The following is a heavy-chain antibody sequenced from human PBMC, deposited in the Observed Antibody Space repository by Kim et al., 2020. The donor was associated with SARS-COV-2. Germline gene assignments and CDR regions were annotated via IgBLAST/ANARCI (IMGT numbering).Heavy chain of an antibody. Sequence: GGSLRLSCAASGFTFTIYWMSWVRQAPGKGLEWVATIKEDGSEKYYVDSVKGRFTISRDNAKNSLYLQMNSLRAEDTAVYYCTKGHGSVGYWGQGTLVTV. CDR3: TKGHGSVGY. J-gene: IGHJ4*02. CDR1: GFTFTIYW. D-gene: IGHD3-10*01. CDR2: IKEDGSEK. V-gene: IGHV3-7*01.